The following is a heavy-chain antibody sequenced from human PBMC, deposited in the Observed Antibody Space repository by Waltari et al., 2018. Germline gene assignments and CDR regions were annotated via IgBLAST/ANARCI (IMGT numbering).Heavy chain of an antibody. CDR2: IYTSGST. CDR3: ARDPPYYDFWSGYLRDYYMDV. V-gene: IGHV4-4*07. J-gene: IGHJ6*03. CDR1: GGSISSYY. Sequence: QVQLQESGPGLVKPSETLSLTCTVSGGSISSYYWSWLRPPAGKGLEWIGRIYTSGSTNYNPSLKSRVTMSVDTSKNQFSLKLSSVTAADTAVYYCARDPPYYDFWSGYLRDYYMDVWGKGTTVTVSS. D-gene: IGHD3-3*01.